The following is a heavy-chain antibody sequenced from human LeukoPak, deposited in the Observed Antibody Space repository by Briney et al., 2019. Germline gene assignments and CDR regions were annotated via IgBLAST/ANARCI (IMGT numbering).Heavy chain of an antibody. Sequence: PGGSLRLSCAASGFTFSSYAMSWVRQAPGKGLEWVSAISGSGGSTYYADSVKGRFTISRDNSKNTLYLQMNSLRAEDTAVYYCAKGYYYGSGSFFPYYYYYYGMDVWGQGTTVTVSS. CDR2: ISGSGGST. D-gene: IGHD3-10*01. CDR3: AKGYYYGSGSFFPYYYYYYGMDV. J-gene: IGHJ6*02. V-gene: IGHV3-23*01. CDR1: GFTFSSYA.